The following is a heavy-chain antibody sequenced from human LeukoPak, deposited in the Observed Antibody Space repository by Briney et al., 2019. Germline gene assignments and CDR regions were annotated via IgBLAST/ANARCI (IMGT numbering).Heavy chain of an antibody. D-gene: IGHD3-10*01. V-gene: IGHV4-34*01. CDR3: ARGRAGHYYGSGSRNTYPKRNHYYFDY. CDR2: INHSGST. CDR1: GGSFSGYY. J-gene: IGHJ4*02. Sequence: SETLSLTCAVYGGSFSGYYWSWIRQPPGKGLEWIGEINHSGSTNYNPSLKSRVTISVDTSKNQFSLKLSSVTAADTAVYYCARGRAGHYYGSGSRNTYPKRNHYYFDYWGQGTLVTVSS.